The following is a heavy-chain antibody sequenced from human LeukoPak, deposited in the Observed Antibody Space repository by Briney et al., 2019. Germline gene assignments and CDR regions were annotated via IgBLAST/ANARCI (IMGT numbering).Heavy chain of an antibody. J-gene: IGHJ6*03. CDR3: AKSGLGGSYLYHYYYYMDV. Sequence: GGSLRLSCAASGFTFSSCAMSWVRQAPGKGLEWVSAISGSGGSTYYADSVKGRFTISRDNSKNTLYLQMNSLRAEDTAVYYCAKSGLGGSYLYHYYYYMDVWGKGTKVTVSS. CDR1: GFTFSSCA. V-gene: IGHV3-23*01. CDR2: ISGSGGST. D-gene: IGHD1-26*01.